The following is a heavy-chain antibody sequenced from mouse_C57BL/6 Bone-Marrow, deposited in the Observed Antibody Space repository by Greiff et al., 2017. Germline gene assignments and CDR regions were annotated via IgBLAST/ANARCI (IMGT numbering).Heavy chain of an antibody. D-gene: IGHD1-1*02. J-gene: IGHJ2*01. V-gene: IGHV1-54*01. CDR3: ARGGSPFDY. CDR1: GYAFTNYL. Sequence: VQLQQSGAELVRPGTSVKVSCKASGYAFTNYLIEWVKQRPGQGLAWIGVINPGSGGTNYNEKFKGKATLTADKSSSTAYMQLSSLTSEDSAVYFCARGGSPFDYWGQGTTLTVSS. CDR2: INPGSGGT.